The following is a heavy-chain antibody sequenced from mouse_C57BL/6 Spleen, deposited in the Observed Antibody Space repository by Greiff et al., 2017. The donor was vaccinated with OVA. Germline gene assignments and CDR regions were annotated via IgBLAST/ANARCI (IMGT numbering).Heavy chain of an antibody. V-gene: IGHV1-69*01. D-gene: IGHD1-2*01. J-gene: IGHJ4*01. CDR2: IDPSDSYT. CDR3: ALISLEAMDY. Sequence: QVQLKQPGAELVMPGASVKLSCKASGYTFTSYWMHWVKQRPGQGLEWIGEIDPSDSYTNYNQKFKGKSTLTVDKSSSTAYMQLSSLTSEDSAVYYCALISLEAMDYWGQGTSVTVSS. CDR1: GYTFTSYW.